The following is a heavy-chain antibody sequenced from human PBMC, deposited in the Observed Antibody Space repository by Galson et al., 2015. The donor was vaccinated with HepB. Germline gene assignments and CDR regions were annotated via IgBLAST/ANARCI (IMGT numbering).Heavy chain of an antibody. V-gene: IGHV3-21*01. CDR1: GFTFSSYS. Sequence: SLRLSCAASGFTFSSYSMNWVRQAPGKGLEWVSSISSSSSYIYYADSVKGRFTISRDNAKNSLYLQMNSLRAEDTAVYYCARGRVALWFGEPVDYWGQGTLVTVSS. CDR2: ISSSSSYI. D-gene: IGHD3-10*01. J-gene: IGHJ4*02. CDR3: ARGRVALWFGEPVDY.